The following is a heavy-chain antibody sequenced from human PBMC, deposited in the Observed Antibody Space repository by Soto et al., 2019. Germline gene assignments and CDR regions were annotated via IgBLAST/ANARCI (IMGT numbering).Heavy chain of an antibody. CDR3: AIPSRLRLGELVY. CDR2: ISGSGGST. D-gene: IGHD3-16*01. V-gene: IGHV3-23*01. J-gene: IGHJ4*02. Sequence: HPGGSLRLSCAASGFTFSSYAMSWVRQAPGKGLEWVSAISGSGGSTYYADSVKGRFTISRDNSKNTLYLQMNSLRAEDTAVYYCAIPSRLRLGELVYWGQGTLVTVSS. CDR1: GFTFSSYA.